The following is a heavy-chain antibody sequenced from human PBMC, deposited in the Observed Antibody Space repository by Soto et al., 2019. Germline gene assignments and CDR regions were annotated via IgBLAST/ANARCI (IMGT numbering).Heavy chain of an antibody. V-gene: IGHV1-18*01. CDR3: ASAPRSSWYAP. Sequence: QVQLVQSGAEVKKPGASVKVSCKASGYTFTSYGISWVRQAPGQGLEWMGWISAYNGNTNYAQKLQGRVTMTTDTTTSTADMELRSLRSDDTAVYYCASAPRSSWYAPWGQGTLVTVSS. CDR1: GYTFTSYG. D-gene: IGHD6-13*01. J-gene: IGHJ5*02. CDR2: ISAYNGNT.